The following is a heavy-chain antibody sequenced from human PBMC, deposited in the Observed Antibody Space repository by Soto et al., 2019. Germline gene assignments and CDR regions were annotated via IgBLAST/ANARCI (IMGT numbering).Heavy chain of an antibody. J-gene: IGHJ2*01. V-gene: IGHV3-30*18. CDR3: AKDRGDGYKHGWYFDL. Sequence: QVQLVESGGGVVQPGRSLRLSCAASGFTFSSYGMHWVRQAPGKGLEWVAVISYDGSNKYYADSVKGRFTISRDNSKNTLYLQMNSLRAEDTAVYYCAKDRGDGYKHGWYFDLWGRGTLVTVSS. CDR1: GFTFSSYG. D-gene: IGHD5-18*01. CDR2: ISYDGSNK.